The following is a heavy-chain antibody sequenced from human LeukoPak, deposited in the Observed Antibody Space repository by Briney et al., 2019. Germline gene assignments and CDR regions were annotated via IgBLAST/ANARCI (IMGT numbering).Heavy chain of an antibody. Sequence: PSETLSLTCTVSGVSISSYYWSWIRQPPGKGLEWIGYIYYSGSTNYNPSLKSRVTISVDTSKNQFSLKLSSVTAADTAVYYCARTHSNSFHFDYWGQGSLVTASS. CDR1: GVSISSYY. V-gene: IGHV4-59*01. CDR2: IYYSGST. J-gene: IGHJ4*02. CDR3: ARTHSNSFHFDY. D-gene: IGHD2/OR15-2a*01.